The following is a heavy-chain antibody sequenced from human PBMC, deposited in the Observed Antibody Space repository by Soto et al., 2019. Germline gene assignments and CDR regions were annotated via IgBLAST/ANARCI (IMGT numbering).Heavy chain of an antibody. J-gene: IGHJ6*02. CDR3: AREDKDFWGPGDYYYGMDV. V-gene: IGHV1-69*13. D-gene: IGHD3-3*01. CDR1: GGTFSSYA. Sequence: ASVKVSCKASGGTFSSYAISWVRQAPGQGLEWMGGIIPIFGTANYAQKFQGRVTITADESTSTAYMELSSLRSEDTAVYYCAREDKDFWGPGDYYYGMDVWGQGTTVTVSS. CDR2: IIPIFGTA.